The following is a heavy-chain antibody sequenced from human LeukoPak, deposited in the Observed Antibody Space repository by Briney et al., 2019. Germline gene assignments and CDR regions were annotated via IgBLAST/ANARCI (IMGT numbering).Heavy chain of an antibody. Sequence: GGSLRLSCAASGFTFSSYAMSWVRQAPGKGLEWVSAISGSGGSTYYADSVKGRFTISRDNSKNTLYLQMNSLRAEDTAVYYCAKEPMSLMYYDFWSGSVPYYFDYWGQGTLVTVSS. CDR1: GFTFSSYA. V-gene: IGHV3-23*01. CDR2: ISGSGGST. J-gene: IGHJ4*02. CDR3: AKEPMSLMYYDFWSGSVPYYFDY. D-gene: IGHD3-3*01.